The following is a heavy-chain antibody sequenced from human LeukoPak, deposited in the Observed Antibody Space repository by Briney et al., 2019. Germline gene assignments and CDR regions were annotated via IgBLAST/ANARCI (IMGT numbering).Heavy chain of an antibody. CDR1: GFTLSDYD. Sequence: GGSLRLSCAASGFTLSDYDMHWVRRGTGKGLEWVSAIGAAGDTYYQGSVKGRFTISRDNAKNSLYLQMNSLRAEDTAVYYCARCAGPVETDWGQGTLVTVSS. CDR2: IGAAGDT. V-gene: IGHV3-13*01. D-gene: IGHD2-21*02. J-gene: IGHJ4*02. CDR3: ARCAGPVETD.